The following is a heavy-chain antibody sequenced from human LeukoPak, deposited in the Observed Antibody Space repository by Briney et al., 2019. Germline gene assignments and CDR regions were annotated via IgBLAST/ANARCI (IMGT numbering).Heavy chain of an antibody. Sequence: GSLILSCAASGFTFSSYSMNWVRQAPGKGLEWVSSISSSSSYIYYADSVKGRFTISRDNAKNSLYLQMNSLRAEDTAVYYCARSPSGSYYTNYYGMDVWRQGTTVTVSS. CDR2: ISSSSSYI. CDR3: ARSPSGSYYTNYYGMDV. J-gene: IGHJ6*02. D-gene: IGHD3-10*01. CDR1: GFTFSSYS. V-gene: IGHV3-21*01.